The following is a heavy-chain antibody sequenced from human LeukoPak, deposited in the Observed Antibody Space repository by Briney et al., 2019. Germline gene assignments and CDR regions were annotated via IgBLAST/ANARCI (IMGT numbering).Heavy chain of an antibody. Sequence: ASVKVSCKASGYIFTDYYMHWVRQAPGQGLEWMGWTNPNSGDTDYAQKFQGRITMTRDTSISTVFMQLSSLKSDDTVIYYCTRGRRLDHGPTAPSEYWGQGTLVTVSS. J-gene: IGHJ4*02. CDR1: GYIFTDYY. CDR3: TRGRRLDHGPTAPSEY. CDR2: TNPNSGDT. D-gene: IGHD4-17*01. V-gene: IGHV1-2*02.